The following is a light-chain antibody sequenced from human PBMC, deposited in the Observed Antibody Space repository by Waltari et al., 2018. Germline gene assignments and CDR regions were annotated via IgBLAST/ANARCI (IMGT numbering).Light chain of an antibody. J-gene: IGLJ2*01. V-gene: IGLV2-11*01. CDR1: YSNIGRFDF. CDR3: CSYAGSFDLV. CDR2: DVR. Sequence: QSALAQPPSVSGSPGQSVTFSCAGDYSNIGRFDFVSGYQQHPGKVPKLLIYDVRKRPYGVRSRFSGSKAGNTASLAISGLQAEDEAAYYCCSYAGSFDLVFGGGTKLTVL.